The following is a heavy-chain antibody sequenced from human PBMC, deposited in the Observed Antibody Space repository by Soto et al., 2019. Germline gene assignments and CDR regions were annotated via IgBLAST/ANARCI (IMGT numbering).Heavy chain of an antibody. CDR1: LASLAGYY. V-gene: IGHV4-4*07. CDR2: IYATGST. J-gene: IGHJ5*02. D-gene: IGHD1-1*01. CDR3: VRDGTKNLRDWFDP. Sequence: PSEPLSLTCNVALASLAGYYWSWIRQPPGKGLEWIGRIYATGSTDYNPSLKSRLTMSVDISKKQFSLTLRSVTAADTAMYYCVRDGTKNLRDWFDPWGQGILVTVSS.